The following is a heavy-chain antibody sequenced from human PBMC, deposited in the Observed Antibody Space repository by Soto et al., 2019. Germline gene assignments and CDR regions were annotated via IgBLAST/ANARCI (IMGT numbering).Heavy chain of an antibody. CDR3: ARMIKYCSSTSCYTPRFDP. CDR2: IDWDDDK. J-gene: IGHJ5*02. V-gene: IGHV2-70*01. Sequence: PTLVNPTQTLTLTCTFSGFSLSTSGMCVNWIRQPPGKALEWLALIDWDDDKYYSTSLKTRLTISKDTSKNQVVLTMTNMDPVDTATYYCARMIKYCSSTSCYTPRFDPWGQGTLVTVSS. D-gene: IGHD2-2*02. CDR1: GFSLSTSGMC.